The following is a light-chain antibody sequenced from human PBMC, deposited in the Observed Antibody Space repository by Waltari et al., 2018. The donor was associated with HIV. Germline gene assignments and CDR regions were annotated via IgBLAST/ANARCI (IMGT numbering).Light chain of an antibody. CDR2: TNK. CDR1: SSNIGAGYD. J-gene: IGLJ2*01. CDR3: QSYDTSLSAWV. Sequence: QSVLTQPPSISGAPGQRITVSCSGTSSNIGAGYDVHWYQQLPGTAPKLLLYTNKNWPPGVPDRFSASKSDASASLAITGLQAADEGDYFCQSYDTSLSAWVFGGGTRLTVL. V-gene: IGLV1-40*03.